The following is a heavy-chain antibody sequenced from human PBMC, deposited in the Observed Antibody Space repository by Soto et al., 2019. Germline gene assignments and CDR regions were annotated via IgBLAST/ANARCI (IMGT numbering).Heavy chain of an antibody. D-gene: IGHD3-3*01. CDR1: VDSFDQSY. CDR2: IIHRGTS. V-gene: IGHV4-59*01. J-gene: IGHJ4*02. Sequence: SETLSLTATVYVDSFDQSYWSWIRQSPGKRMEWIGYIIHRGTSKYNPSLNSRVTMSLDTSKNQVSLRLTSVTAADTAIYFCARERRGFGYIDYWGLGTLVTVSS. CDR3: ARERRGFGYIDY.